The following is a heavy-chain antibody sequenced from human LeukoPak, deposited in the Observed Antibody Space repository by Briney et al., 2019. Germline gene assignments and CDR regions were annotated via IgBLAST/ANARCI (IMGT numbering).Heavy chain of an antibody. CDR3: ARIHGGSPSAADFDY. J-gene: IGHJ4*02. V-gene: IGHV3-20*04. D-gene: IGHD3-10*01. Sequence: GGSLRLSCAASGFKFGDYGMSWVRQAPGKGLEWVSGINWNGGSTGYADSGKDRFTISRDNANNILYLQMNSLRAEDTALYYCARIHGGSPSAADFDYWGQGTLVTVPS. CDR1: GFKFGDYG. CDR2: INWNGGST.